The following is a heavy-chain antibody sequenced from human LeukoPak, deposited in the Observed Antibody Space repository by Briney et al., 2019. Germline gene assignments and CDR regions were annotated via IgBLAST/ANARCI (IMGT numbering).Heavy chain of an antibody. D-gene: IGHD3-10*01. CDR2: ISGSGGST. Sequence: GGSLRLSCAASGFTFSIYAMSWVRQAPGKGLEWVSAISGSGGSTYYADSVKGRFTISRDNSKNTLYLQMNSLRAEDTAVYYCAKYGSGSYYYPTFDYWGQGTLVTVSS. V-gene: IGHV3-23*01. J-gene: IGHJ4*02. CDR3: AKYGSGSYYYPTFDY. CDR1: GFTFSIYA.